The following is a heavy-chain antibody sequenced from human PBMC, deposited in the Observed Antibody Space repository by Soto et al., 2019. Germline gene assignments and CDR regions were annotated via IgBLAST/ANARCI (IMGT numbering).Heavy chain of an antibody. CDR2: INGDGSST. D-gene: IGHD3-22*01. Sequence: GGSLRLSCAASGFTFSSHWMHWVRQAPGKGLVWVSRINGDGSSTSYADSVKGRFTISRDNAKNTLYLQMNSLRAEDTAVYYCAREASSGYYKNWGQGTLVTVSS. CDR3: AREASSGYYKN. CDR1: GFTFSSHW. V-gene: IGHV3-74*01. J-gene: IGHJ1*01.